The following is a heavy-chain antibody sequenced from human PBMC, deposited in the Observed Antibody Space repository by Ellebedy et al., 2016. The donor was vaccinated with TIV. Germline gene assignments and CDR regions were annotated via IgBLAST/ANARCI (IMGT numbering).Heavy chain of an antibody. CDR3: ASAPNWFYLDF. CDR2: INHSGST. CDR1: GGSFSGYY. J-gene: IGHJ4*02. Sequence: MPSETLSLTCAVYGGSFSGYYWSWIRQPPGKGLEWIGEINHSGSTNYNPSLKSRVTISVDTSKNQFSLRLSSVTAADTAVYYCASAPNWFYLDFWGQGTLVSVSS. D-gene: IGHD3-10*01. V-gene: IGHV4-34*01.